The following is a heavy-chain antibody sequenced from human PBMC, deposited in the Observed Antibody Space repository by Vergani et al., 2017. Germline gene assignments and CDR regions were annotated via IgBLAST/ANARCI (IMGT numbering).Heavy chain of an antibody. CDR1: GYTFTDHY. V-gene: IGHV1-69-2*01. J-gene: IGHJ6*02. CDR2: VDPEDGET. D-gene: IGHD4-17*01. Sequence: EVQLVQSGAEVKKPGATMKISCKVSGYTFTDHYMHWVKQAPGKGLEWMGLVDPEDGETIYAGKFKGRVTIAADTSTDTAHMELSSLRSEDTAVYYCATPPTVTTGGMEVWGQGTTVIVSS. CDR3: ATPPTVTTGGMEV.